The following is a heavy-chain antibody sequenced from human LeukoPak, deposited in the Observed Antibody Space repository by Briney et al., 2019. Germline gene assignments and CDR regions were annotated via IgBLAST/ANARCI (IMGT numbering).Heavy chain of an antibody. CDR2: IGPSGTAI. J-gene: IGHJ4*02. CDR3: ARDWKVGATFEIQGPIDY. Sequence: GGSLRLSCAASGFTFSSYAMNWVRQAPGRGLEWVSYIGPSGTAIYYADSVKGRFTISRDNAMDSLYLQLNSLRVEDTAVYYCARDWKVGATFEIQGPIDYWGQGTLVTVSS. CDR1: GFTFSSYA. D-gene: IGHD1-26*01. V-gene: IGHV3-48*03.